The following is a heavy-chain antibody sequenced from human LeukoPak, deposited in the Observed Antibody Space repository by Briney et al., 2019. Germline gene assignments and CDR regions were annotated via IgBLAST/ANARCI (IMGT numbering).Heavy chain of an antibody. CDR3: ARGGGIFAL. V-gene: IGHV3-7*04. CDR2: IKQDGSDK. D-gene: IGHD2-15*01. CDR1: GFTFSNYW. J-gene: IGHJ4*02. Sequence: GGSLRLSCAASGFTFSNYWMSWVRQTPGKGLEWVANIKQDGSDKYYVDSVKGRFTISRDNAKNSLYLETSSLRAEDTAVYYCARGGGIFALWGQGTVVTVSS.